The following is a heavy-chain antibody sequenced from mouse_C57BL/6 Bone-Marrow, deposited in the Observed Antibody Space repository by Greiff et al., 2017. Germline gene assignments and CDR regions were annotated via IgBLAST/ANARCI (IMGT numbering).Heavy chain of an antibody. Sequence: EVMLVESGGGLVQPGGSMKLSCAASGFTFSDAWMDWVRQSPEKGLEWVAEIRNKANNHATYYAESVKGRFTISRDDSKSSVYLQMNSLRAEDTGIYYCTSFDYYGSSYFDYWGQGTTLTVSS. D-gene: IGHD1-1*01. CDR3: TSFDYYGSSYFDY. V-gene: IGHV6-6*01. CDR2: IRNKANNHAT. J-gene: IGHJ2*01. CDR1: GFTFSDAW.